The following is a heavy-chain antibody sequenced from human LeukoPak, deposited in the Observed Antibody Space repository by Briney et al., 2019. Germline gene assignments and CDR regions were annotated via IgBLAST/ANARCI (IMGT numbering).Heavy chain of an antibody. CDR3: AGNYDFWSCRFDY. CDR1: GFTFSSYS. J-gene: IGHJ4*02. D-gene: IGHD3-3*01. Sequence: GGSLRLSCAASGFTFSSYSMNWVRQAPGKGLEWVSSISSSSSYIYYADSVKGRFTISRDNAKNSLYLQMNSLRAEDTAVYYCAGNYDFWSCRFDYWGQGTLVTVSS. V-gene: IGHV3-21*01. CDR2: ISSSSSYI.